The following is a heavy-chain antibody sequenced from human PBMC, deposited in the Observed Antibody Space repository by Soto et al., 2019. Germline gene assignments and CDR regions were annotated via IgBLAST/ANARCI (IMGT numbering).Heavy chain of an antibody. CDR1: GGPFSGYY. CDR3: ARGNGEYQLRNYYYYYGMDV. CDR2: INHSGST. D-gene: IGHD2-2*01. V-gene: IGHV4-34*01. J-gene: IGHJ6*02. Sequence: SETLSLTCAVYGGPFSGYYWSWIRQPPGKGLEWIGEINHSGSTNYNPSLKSRVTISVDTSKNQFSLKLSSVTAADTVVYYFARGNGEYQLRNYYYYYGMDVWGQGTTVTVSS.